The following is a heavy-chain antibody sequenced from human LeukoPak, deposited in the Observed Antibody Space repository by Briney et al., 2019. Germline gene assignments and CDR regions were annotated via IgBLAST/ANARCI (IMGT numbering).Heavy chain of an antibody. CDR2: IYYSGNT. Sequence: SETLSLTCTVSGGSISSSSYYWGWIHQPPGKGLEWIGSIYYSGNTYYNPSPKSRVTISVDTSKNQFSLKLSSVTAADTAVYFCASYKSTPLGVHYFDYWGQGTLVTVSS. D-gene: IGHD3-10*01. CDR3: ASYKSTPLGVHYFDY. J-gene: IGHJ4*02. V-gene: IGHV4-39*01. CDR1: GGSISSSSYY.